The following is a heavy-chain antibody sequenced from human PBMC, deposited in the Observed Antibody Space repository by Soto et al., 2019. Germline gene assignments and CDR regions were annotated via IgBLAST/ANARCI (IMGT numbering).Heavy chain of an antibody. D-gene: IGHD1-1*01. J-gene: IGHJ4*02. CDR3: ARNTIPHPHY. Sequence: GGSLRLSCAASGFTFSSYWMHWVRQAPGKGLVWVSRINSDGSSPYYADSVKGRFTVSRDNSKNTLYLQMNSLRVEDTAIYYCARNTIPHPHYWXQGTLVTVYS. V-gene: IGHV3-74*01. CDR2: INSDGSSP. CDR1: GFTFSSYW.